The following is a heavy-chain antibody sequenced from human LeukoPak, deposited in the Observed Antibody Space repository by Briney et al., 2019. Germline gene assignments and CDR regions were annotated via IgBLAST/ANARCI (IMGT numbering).Heavy chain of an antibody. V-gene: IGHV4-4*07. J-gene: IGHJ3*02. CDR3: AREPKVLTYYYDSSGPADAFDI. CDR1: GGSFSGYY. CDR2: IYTSGST. D-gene: IGHD3-22*01. Sequence: SETLSLTCAVYGGSFSGYYWSWIRQPAGKGLEWIGRIYTSGSTNYNPSLKSRVTMSVDTSKNQFSLKLSSVTAADTAVYYCAREPKVLTYYYDSSGPADAFDIWGQGTMVTVSS.